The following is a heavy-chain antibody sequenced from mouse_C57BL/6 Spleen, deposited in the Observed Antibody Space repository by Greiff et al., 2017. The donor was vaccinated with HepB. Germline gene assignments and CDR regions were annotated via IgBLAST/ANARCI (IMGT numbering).Heavy chain of an antibody. J-gene: IGHJ4*01. CDR3: ARENGLYAMDY. CDR1: GFTFSDYY. Sequence: EVKLMESEGGLVQPGSSMKLSCTASGFTFSDYYMAWVRQVPEKGLEWVANINYDGSSTYYLDSLKSRFIISRDNAKNILYLQMSSLKSEDTATYYCARENGLYAMDYWGQGTSVTVSS. CDR2: INYDGSST. V-gene: IGHV5-16*01.